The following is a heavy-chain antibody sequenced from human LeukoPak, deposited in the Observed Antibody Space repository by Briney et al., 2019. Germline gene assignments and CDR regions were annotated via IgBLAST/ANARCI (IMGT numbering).Heavy chain of an antibody. CDR2: IYYSGST. D-gene: IGHD6-19*01. V-gene: IGHV4-39*07. J-gene: IGHJ5*02. CDR1: RGSISSSSCY. CDR3: AKYSSGWYGSDWFDP. Sequence: SETLSLTCTVSRGSISSSSCYWGWIRQPPGKGLEWIGSIYYSGSTYYNPSLKSRVTISVDTSKNQFSLKLSSVTAADTAVYYCAKYSSGWYGSDWFDPWGQGTLVTVSS.